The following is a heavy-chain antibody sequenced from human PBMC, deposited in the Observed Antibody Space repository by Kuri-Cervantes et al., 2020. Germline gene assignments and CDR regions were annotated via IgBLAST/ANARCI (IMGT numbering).Heavy chain of an antibody. CDR3: ARGVSSSSARYNWFDP. V-gene: IGHV4-34*01. J-gene: IGHJ5*02. CDR1: GGSISSYY. D-gene: IGHD6-6*01. Sequence: GSLRLSCTVSGGSISSYYWSWIRQPPGKGLEWIGEINHSGSTNYNPSLKSRVTISVDTSKNQFSLKLSSVTAADTAVYYCARGVSSSSARYNWFDPWGQGTLVTVSS. CDR2: INHSGST.